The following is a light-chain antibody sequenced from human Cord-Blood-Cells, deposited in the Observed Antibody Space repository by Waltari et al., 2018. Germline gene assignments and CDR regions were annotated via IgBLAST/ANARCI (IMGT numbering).Light chain of an antibody. CDR3: SSYTSSSTLV. J-gene: IGLJ3*02. Sequence: QSALTQPASVSGSPGQSITISCTGTSSDVGGYNYVSWYQQHPGKAPKLMFYDVSKRPSWVSNRFSGSKSGNTASRTISGLQAEDEADYYCSSYTSSSTLVFGGGTKLTVL. CDR1: SSDVGGYNY. V-gene: IGLV2-14*01. CDR2: DVS.